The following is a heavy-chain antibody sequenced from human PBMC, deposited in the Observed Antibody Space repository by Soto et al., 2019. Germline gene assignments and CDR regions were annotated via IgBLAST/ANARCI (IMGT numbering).Heavy chain of an antibody. CDR3: ARAGYYYYGMDV. J-gene: IGHJ6*02. CDR1: GGTFSSYA. Sequence: QVQLVQSGAEVKKPGSSVKVSCKASGGTFSSYAISWVRQAPGQGLEWMGGIIPIFGTANYAQKFQGRVKITADESKSTAYRERSSLTSEDTAVYYCARAGYYYYGMDVWGQGTTVTVSS. CDR2: IIPIFGTA. V-gene: IGHV1-69*12.